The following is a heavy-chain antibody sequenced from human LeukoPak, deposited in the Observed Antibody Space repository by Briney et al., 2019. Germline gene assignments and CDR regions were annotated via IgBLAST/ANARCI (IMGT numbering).Heavy chain of an antibody. J-gene: IGHJ4*02. CDR3: ARDRSYDSSGYLDY. Sequence: GGSLRLSCAASGFTFSSYGMPWARQAPGKGLEWVAVIWYDGSNKYYADSVKGRFTISRDNSKNTLYLQMNSLRAEDTAVYYCARDRSYDSSGYLDYWGQGTLVTVSS. D-gene: IGHD3-22*01. CDR1: GFTFSSYG. V-gene: IGHV3-33*01. CDR2: IWYDGSNK.